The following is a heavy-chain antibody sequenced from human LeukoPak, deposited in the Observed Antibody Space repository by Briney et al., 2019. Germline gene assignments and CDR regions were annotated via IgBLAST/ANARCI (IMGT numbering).Heavy chain of an antibody. V-gene: IGHV4-39*01. J-gene: IGHJ4*02. CDR1: GGSISSSSYY. Sequence: PSETLSLTCTVSGGSISSSSYYWGWIRQPPGKGLEWIGSTYYSGSTYYNPSLKSRVTISVDTSKNQFSLKLSSVTAADTAVYYCARRRGAWPFDYWGQGTLVTVSS. CDR2: TYYSGST. CDR3: ARRRGAWPFDY. D-gene: IGHD3-10*01.